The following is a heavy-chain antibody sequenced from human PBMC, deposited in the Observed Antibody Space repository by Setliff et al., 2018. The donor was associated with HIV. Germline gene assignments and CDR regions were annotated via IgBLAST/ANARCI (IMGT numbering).Heavy chain of an antibody. CDR1: GYSFARYG. V-gene: IGHV1-18*01. Sequence: ASVKVSCNASGYSFARYGLSWVRQAPGQGLEWMGWISGFNGNTKYAQSFQDRVAMTTETATSTAYMEMRSLRSDDTAVYFCARVPYRSAWFSGGHDAFDIWGQGTMVTVS. J-gene: IGHJ3*02. CDR3: ARVPYRSAWFSGGHDAFDI. CDR2: ISGFNGNT. D-gene: IGHD6-19*01.